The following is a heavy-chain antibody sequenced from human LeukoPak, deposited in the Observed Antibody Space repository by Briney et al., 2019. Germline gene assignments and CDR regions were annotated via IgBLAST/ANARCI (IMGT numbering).Heavy chain of an antibody. J-gene: IGHJ4*02. D-gene: IGHD3-16*01. CDR2: ISASGGST. V-gene: IGHV3-23*01. CDR3: AREVRGCFDY. Sequence: GGSLRLSCAASGFTFSRYAMTWVRQAPGKGLDWVSDISASGGSTHYGDSVKGRFTISRDNSKNTLYLQMNSLRAEDTAVYYCAREVRGCFDYWGQGTLVTVSS. CDR1: GFTFSRYA.